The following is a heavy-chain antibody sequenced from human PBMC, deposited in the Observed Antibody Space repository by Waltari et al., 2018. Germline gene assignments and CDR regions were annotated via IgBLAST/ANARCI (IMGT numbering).Heavy chain of an antibody. V-gene: IGHV3-21*01. CDR2: ISSSSNYI. CDR1: GFTFSSYS. J-gene: IGHJ4*02. D-gene: IGHD5-12*01. CDR3: ARTQYSGWVDY. Sequence: EVQLVESGGGLVKPGGSLRLSCTASGFTFSSYSMNWVRQAPGKGLEWVSSISSSSNYIYYADSVKGRFTISRDNAKNSLYLQMNSLRAEDTAVYYCARTQYSGWVDYWGQGTLVTVSS.